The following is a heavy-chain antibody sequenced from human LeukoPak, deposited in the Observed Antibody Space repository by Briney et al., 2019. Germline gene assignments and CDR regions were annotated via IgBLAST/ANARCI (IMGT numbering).Heavy chain of an antibody. Sequence: GGSLRLSCAVSGITLSNYGMSWVRQAPGKGLEWVAGISDSGGSTNYADSVKGRFTISRDNPKNTLYLQMNSLRAEDTAVYFCAKRGVVIRVIRVGFHKEAYYFDSWGQGALVTVSS. CDR2: ISDSGGST. CDR1: GITLSNYG. CDR3: AKRGVVIRVIRVGFHKEAYYFDS. J-gene: IGHJ4*02. D-gene: IGHD3-22*01. V-gene: IGHV3-23*01.